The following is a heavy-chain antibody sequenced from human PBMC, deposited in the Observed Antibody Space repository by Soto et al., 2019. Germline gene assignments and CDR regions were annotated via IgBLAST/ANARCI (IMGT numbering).Heavy chain of an antibody. CDR1: GFTFSSYG. Sequence: PGGSLRLSCAASGFTFSSYGMHWVRQAPGKGLEWVAVIWYDGSNKYYADSVKGRFTISRDNSKNTLYLQMNSLRAENTAVYYCARDLLRRSGYGSLVYTRYYYYMDVWGKGTTVTVSS. CDR3: ARDLLRRSGYGSLVYTRYYYYMDV. V-gene: IGHV3-33*01. D-gene: IGHD5-12*01. J-gene: IGHJ6*03. CDR2: IWYDGSNK.